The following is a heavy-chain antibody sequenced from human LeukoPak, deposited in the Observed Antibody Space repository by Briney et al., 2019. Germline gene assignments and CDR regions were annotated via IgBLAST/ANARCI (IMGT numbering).Heavy chain of an antibody. V-gene: IGHV4-34*01. D-gene: IGHD3-9*01. CDR2: INHSGST. CDR1: GGSFSGYY. Sequence: SETLSLTCAVYGGSFSGYYWSWIRQPPGKGLEWIGEINHSGSTNYNPSLKSRVTILVDTSKNQFSLKLSSVTAADTAVYYCARPTYDILTGYFKAFDYWGQGTLVTVSS. CDR3: ARPTYDILTGYFKAFDY. J-gene: IGHJ4*02.